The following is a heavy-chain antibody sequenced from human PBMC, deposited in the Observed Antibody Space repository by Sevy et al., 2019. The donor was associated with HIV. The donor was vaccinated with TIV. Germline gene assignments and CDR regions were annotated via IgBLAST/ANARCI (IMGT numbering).Heavy chain of an antibody. CDR2: VSYDGSSK. D-gene: IGHD3-10*01. J-gene: IGHJ6*02. Sequence: GGSLRLSCVGSGFTFRNFGVHWIRQAPGKGLEWLSVVSYDGSSKYYVDSVKGRFIVSRDNSKNTLYLQMNSLRTEDTAVYYCARGGSGDYYYYGVDVWGQRTTVTVSS. CDR1: GFTFRNFG. CDR3: ARGGSGDYYYYGVDV. V-gene: IGHV3-30*03.